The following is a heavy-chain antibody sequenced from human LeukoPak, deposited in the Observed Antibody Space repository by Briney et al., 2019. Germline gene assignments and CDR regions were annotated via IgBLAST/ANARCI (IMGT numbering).Heavy chain of an antibody. D-gene: IGHD3-22*01. J-gene: IGHJ5*02. Sequence: GGSLRLSCAASGFTFSSYWTSWVRQAPGKGLEWVANIKQDGSEKYYVNSVKGRFTISRDNAKNSLYLQMNSLRAEDTAVYYCAREPLNYYDSSGYYYRSPFDPWGQGTLVTVSS. V-gene: IGHV3-7*01. CDR1: GFTFSSYW. CDR2: IKQDGSEK. CDR3: AREPLNYYDSSGYYYRSPFDP.